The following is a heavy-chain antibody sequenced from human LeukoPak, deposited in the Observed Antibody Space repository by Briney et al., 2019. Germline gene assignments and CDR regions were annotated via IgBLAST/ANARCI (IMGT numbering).Heavy chain of an antibody. CDR1: GFTFSSYG. D-gene: IGHD3-9*01. CDR3: ARAPLGILTGYDAFDI. J-gene: IGHJ3*02. V-gene: IGHV3-53*01. CDR2: IYSGGST. Sequence: PGGSLRLSCAASGFTFSSYGMSWVRQAPGKGLEWVSVIYSGGSTYYADSVKGRFTISRDNSKNTLYLQMNSLRAEDTAVYYCARAPLGILTGYDAFDIWGQGTMVTVSS.